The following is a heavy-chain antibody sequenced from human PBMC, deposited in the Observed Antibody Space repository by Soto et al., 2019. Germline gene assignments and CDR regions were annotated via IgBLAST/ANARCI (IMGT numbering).Heavy chain of an antibody. Sequence: PGELLKIRWSGSGYKFTNHWITWVRQMPRKGLEWMGRIDRSDSHTNYSPSFQGHVTMSADKSISTAYLQWSSLKASDTAMYYCTRHASYFVSSGYLLSNWGQGTLVTVSS. CDR1: GYKFTNHW. J-gene: IGHJ4*02. D-gene: IGHD3-22*01. CDR3: TRHASYFVSSGYLLSN. CDR2: IDRSDSHT. V-gene: IGHV5-10-1*01.